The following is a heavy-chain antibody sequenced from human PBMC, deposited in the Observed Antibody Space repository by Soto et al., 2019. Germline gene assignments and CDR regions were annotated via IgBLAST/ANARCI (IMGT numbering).Heavy chain of an antibody. V-gene: IGHV4-59*01. CDR1: WGNISNFD. CDR2: IYYTGTT. D-gene: IGHD4-17*01. Sequence: THRHPNTVAWGNISNFDWRRIRQTPGKGLEWIGYIYYTGTTNYNPSLKSRVTISVDTSKNQFSLKLSSVTTADTAVYYCTKLPRADYGGIFDPWGQGTLDTVSS. J-gene: IGHJ5*02. CDR3: TKLPRADYGGIFDP.